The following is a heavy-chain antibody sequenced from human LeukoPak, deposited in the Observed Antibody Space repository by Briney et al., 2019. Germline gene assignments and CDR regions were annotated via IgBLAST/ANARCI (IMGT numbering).Heavy chain of an antibody. V-gene: IGHV3-15*01. CDR3: THDTSGYYSLHC. Sequence: GGSLRLSCAVSGLTFRDAWMSWVRHSPGKGLEWVGRIKSLAAGGTTDYAAPVKGRFTISRVDSKNTVYLQVNSLKAEDTAVYYCTHDTSGYYSLHCWGQGTLVTVSS. D-gene: IGHD3-22*01. J-gene: IGHJ4*02. CDR2: IKSLAAGGTT. CDR1: GLTFRDAW.